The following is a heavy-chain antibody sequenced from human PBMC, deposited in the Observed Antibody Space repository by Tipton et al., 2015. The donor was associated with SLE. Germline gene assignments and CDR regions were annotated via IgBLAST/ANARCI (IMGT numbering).Heavy chain of an antibody. CDR2: IYTSGST. Sequence: LRLSCTVSGGPISSYYWSWIRQPPGKGLEWIGRIYTSGSTNYNPSLKSRATISVDTSKNQFSLKLSSVTAADTAVYYCARGNDILTGYIYWGQGTLVTVSS. CDR1: GGPISSYY. J-gene: IGHJ4*02. D-gene: IGHD3-9*01. CDR3: ARGNDILTGYIY. V-gene: IGHV4-4*08.